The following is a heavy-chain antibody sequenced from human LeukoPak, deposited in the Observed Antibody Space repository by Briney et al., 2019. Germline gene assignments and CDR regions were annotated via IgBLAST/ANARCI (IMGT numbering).Heavy chain of an antibody. CDR3: ARRASSSWGPRGAFDI. CDR1: FTXXXYY. Sequence: FTXXXYYMSWIRQAPGKGLEWVSYISSSGSTIYYADSVKGRFTISRDNAKNSLYLQMNSLRAEDTAVYYCARRASSSWGPRGAFDIWGQGTMVTVSS. V-gene: IGHV3-11*01. CDR2: ISSSGSTI. J-gene: IGHJ3*02. D-gene: IGHD6-13*01.